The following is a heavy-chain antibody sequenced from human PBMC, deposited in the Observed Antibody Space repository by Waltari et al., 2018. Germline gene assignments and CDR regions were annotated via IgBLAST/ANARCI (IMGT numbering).Heavy chain of an antibody. CDR2: IRGSGLI. CDR1: GLNLTSYP. CDR3: AKDEGNRIAPTFGMDA. J-gene: IGHJ6*02. Sequence: LLEAGGGLAQPGGSMRLSCAAAGLNLTSYPLNWVRQAPGKGLEWVLVIRGSGLIEFADSLKGRFTISRDNAKNTVFLEMNSLRAEDTAVYYCAKDEGNRIAPTFGMDAWGHGTTVIVS. V-gene: IGHV3-23*01. D-gene: IGHD3-16*01.